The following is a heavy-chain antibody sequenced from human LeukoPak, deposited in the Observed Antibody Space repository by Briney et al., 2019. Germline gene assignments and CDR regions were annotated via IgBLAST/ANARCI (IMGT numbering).Heavy chain of an antibody. CDR3: ARDMDDFWSGYSPY. CDR1: GFTFSDYY. V-gene: IGHV3-11*01. J-gene: IGHJ4*02. Sequence: GSLRLSCAAPGFTFSDYYMSWIRQAPGKGLEWVSYISSSGSTIYYADPVKGRFTISRDNAKNSLYLQMNSLRAEDTAVYYCARDMDDFWSGYSPYWGQGTLVTVSS. CDR2: ISSSGSTI. D-gene: IGHD3-3*01.